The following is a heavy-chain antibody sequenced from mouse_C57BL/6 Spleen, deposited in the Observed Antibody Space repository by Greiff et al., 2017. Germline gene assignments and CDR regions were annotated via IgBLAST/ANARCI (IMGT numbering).Heavy chain of an antibody. CDR2: INPNNGGT. Sequence: VQLQQSGPELVKPGASVKMSCKASGYTFTDYNMHWVKQSHGKSLEWLGYINPNNGGTSYNQKFKGKATLTVNKSSSTAYMELRSLTSEDSAVYYCARSPPTGTNYWGQGTTRTVSS. CDR3: ARSPPTGTNY. J-gene: IGHJ2*01. CDR1: GYTFTDYN. D-gene: IGHD4-1*02. V-gene: IGHV1-22*01.